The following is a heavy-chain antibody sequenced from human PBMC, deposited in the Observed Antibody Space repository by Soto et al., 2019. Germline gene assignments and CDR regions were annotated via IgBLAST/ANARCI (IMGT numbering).Heavy chain of an antibody. J-gene: IGHJ6*02. CDR2: IIPIFGTA. V-gene: IGHV1-69*13. D-gene: IGHD5-12*01. CDR3: ARVVRGYSGYDYGVPDYYYYGMDV. Sequence: SVKVSCKASGGTFSSYAISWVRQAPGQGLEWMGGIIPIFGTANYAQKFQGRVTITADESTSTAYMELSSLRSEDTALYYCARVVRGYSGYDYGVPDYYYYGMDVWGQGTTVTVSS. CDR1: GGTFSSYA.